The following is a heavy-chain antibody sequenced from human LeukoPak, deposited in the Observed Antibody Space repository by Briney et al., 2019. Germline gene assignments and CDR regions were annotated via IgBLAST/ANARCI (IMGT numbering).Heavy chain of an antibody. Sequence: GGSLTLLCAASGFTLNSHAKIGAREARGKALEWVPAMGVISGSTYYADSVKGRYTNSKDNSKNTLYLQMSSLRAEDTAVYYCAKEIGSPIRGVIDNWGQGTLVTVSS. CDR2: MGVISGST. V-gene: IGHV3-23*01. CDR3: AKEIGSPIRGVIDN. J-gene: IGHJ4*02. D-gene: IGHD3-10*01. CDR1: GFTLNSHA.